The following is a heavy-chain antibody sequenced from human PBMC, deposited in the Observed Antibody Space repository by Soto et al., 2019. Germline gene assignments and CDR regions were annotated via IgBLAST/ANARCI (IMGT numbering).Heavy chain of an antibody. CDR1: GGSISSGGYY. D-gene: IGHD3-10*01. Sequence: SETLSLTCTVSGGSISSGGYYWSWIRQHPGKGLEWIGYIYYSGSTYYNPSLKSRVTISVDTSKNQFSLKLSSVAAADTAVYYCARGGVTMVRGAYYYYGMDVWGQGTTVTVSS. CDR3: ARGGVTMVRGAYYYYGMDV. J-gene: IGHJ6*02. V-gene: IGHV4-31*03. CDR2: IYYSGST.